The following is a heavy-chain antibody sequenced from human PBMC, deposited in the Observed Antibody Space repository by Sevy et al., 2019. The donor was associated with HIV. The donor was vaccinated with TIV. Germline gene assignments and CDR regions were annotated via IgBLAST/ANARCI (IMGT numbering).Heavy chain of an antibody. V-gene: IGHV3-15*01. Sequence: GGSLRLSCTASGFTFRNVWMSWVRQAPGKGLEWVGRIKSTIDGGTIDYAAPVKVRFTISRDDSKNTLYLQMNSLKTEDTAVYYCTTEAVDCSTTTCSLAMDVWGQGTTVTVSS. CDR1: GFTFRNVW. J-gene: IGHJ6*02. CDR3: TTEAVDCSTTTCSLAMDV. D-gene: IGHD2-2*01. CDR2: IKSTIDGGTI.